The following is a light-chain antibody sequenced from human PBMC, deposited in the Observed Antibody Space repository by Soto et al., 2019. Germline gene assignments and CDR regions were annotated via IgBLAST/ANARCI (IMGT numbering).Light chain of an antibody. CDR3: QKYNSAPRT. CDR2: GAS. V-gene: IGKV1-27*01. Sequence: DIQMTQSPSSLSASVGDRVTITCRASQGISKYLAWYQQKSGKVPKLLIYGASTLQSGVPSRFSSSGSGTDFTLSISSLQPEDVATYYCQKYNSAPRTFGQGTKVEIK. CDR1: QGISKY. J-gene: IGKJ2*01.